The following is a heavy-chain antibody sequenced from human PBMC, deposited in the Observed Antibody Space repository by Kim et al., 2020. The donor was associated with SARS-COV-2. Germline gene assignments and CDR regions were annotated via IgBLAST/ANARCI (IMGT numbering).Heavy chain of an antibody. Sequence: GGSLRLSCAASGFTFSNYWMHWVRQVPGKGLVWVSRINSDGSITTYADYVKGRFTISRDNAKNTLYLQMNSLRAEDTAVYYCARVGITIFGVTYDAFDIWGQGTMVTVSS. CDR2: INSDGSIT. CDR3: ARVGITIFGVTYDAFDI. J-gene: IGHJ3*02. D-gene: IGHD3-3*01. CDR1: GFTFSNYW. V-gene: IGHV3-74*01.